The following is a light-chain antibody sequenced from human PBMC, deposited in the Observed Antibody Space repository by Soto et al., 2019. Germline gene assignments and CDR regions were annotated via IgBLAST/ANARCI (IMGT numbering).Light chain of an antibody. V-gene: IGLV2-11*01. CDR2: DVS. Sequence: QSALTQPRSVSGSPGQSVTISCTGTSSDVGGYNYVSWYQQHPGKAPKLMIYDVSKRPSGVPDRFSGSKSGNTASLTISGLQAEDEADYYCCSYAGSYTFPYVFGTGTKLPS. CDR1: SSDVGGYNY. CDR3: CSYAGSYTFPYV. J-gene: IGLJ1*01.